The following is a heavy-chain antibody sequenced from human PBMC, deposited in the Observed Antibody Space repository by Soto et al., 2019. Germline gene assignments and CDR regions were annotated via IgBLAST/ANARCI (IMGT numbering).Heavy chain of an antibody. CDR3: ARETEALDS. CDR1: GFTFSSYA. V-gene: IGHV3-30-3*01. Sequence: PGGSLRLSCAASGFTFSSYAMHWVRQAPGKGLEWVAVISYDGSNKYYADSVKGRFTISRDNSKNTLYLQMNSLRAEDTAVYYCARETEALDSWGQGTLVTVSS. J-gene: IGHJ4*02. CDR2: ISYDGSNK.